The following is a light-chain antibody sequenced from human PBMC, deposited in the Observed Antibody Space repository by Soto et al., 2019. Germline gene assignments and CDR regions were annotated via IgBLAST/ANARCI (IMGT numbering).Light chain of an antibody. CDR1: QNITNN. Sequence: DIQMTHSPSSLSSSIVYRVTITCHXSQNITNNLSWYQQKPGKAPNLLIYHASKLAKGVTSRFSGSGSGTDFSFIITSLQREDLATYYCQQYYGLPPLTFGQGTRLEIK. J-gene: IGKJ5*01. CDR2: HAS. CDR3: QQYYGLPPLT. V-gene: IGKV1-33*01.